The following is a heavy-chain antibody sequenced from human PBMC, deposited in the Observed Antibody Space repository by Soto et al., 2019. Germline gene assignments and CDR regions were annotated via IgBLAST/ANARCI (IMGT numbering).Heavy chain of an antibody. CDR1: GFTFSSYG. J-gene: IGHJ4*02. CDR2: ISYDGSNK. D-gene: IGHD2-21*02. V-gene: IGHV3-30*18. Sequence: PGGSLRLSCAASGFTFSSYGMHWVRQAPGKGLEWVAVISYDGSNKYYADSVKGRFTISRDNSKNTLYLQMNSLRAEDTAVYYCAKGPAYCGGDCLDDYWGQGTLVTVSS. CDR3: AKGPAYCGGDCLDDY.